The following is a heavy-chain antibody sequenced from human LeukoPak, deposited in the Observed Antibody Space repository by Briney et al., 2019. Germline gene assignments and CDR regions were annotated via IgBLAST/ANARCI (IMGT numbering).Heavy chain of an antibody. V-gene: IGHV3-30*02. Sequence: GGSLRLSCAASGFTFSSYGMHWVRQAPGRGLEWVAFIRYDGSNKYYADSVKGRFTISRDNSKNTLYLQMNSLRAEDTAVYYCAKERGSGSTYYYYYMDVWGKGTTVTISS. D-gene: IGHD3-22*01. CDR1: GFTFSSYG. CDR3: AKERGSGSTYYYYYMDV. J-gene: IGHJ6*03. CDR2: IRYDGSNK.